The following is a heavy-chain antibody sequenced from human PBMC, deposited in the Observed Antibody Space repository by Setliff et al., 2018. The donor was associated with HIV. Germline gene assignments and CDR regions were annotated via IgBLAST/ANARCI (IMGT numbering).Heavy chain of an antibody. V-gene: IGHV1-2*02. J-gene: IGHJ5*02. CDR1: GYTFTGHY. Sequence: ASVKVSCKSSGYTFTGHYIHWVRQAPGQGLEWMGWINPNTGGTNYAQKFQGRVTMTTDTSTRTAYMELSGLTSEDTAVYFCIVNIVGPVTGLDRWGPGTLVTVSS. CDR2: INPNTGGT. CDR3: IVNIVGPVTGLDR. D-gene: IGHD1-26*01.